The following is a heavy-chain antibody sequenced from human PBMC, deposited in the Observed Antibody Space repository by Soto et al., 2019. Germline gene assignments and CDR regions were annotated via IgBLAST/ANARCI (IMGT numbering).Heavy chain of an antibody. J-gene: IGHJ5*02. V-gene: IGHV3-23*01. Sequence: EVQLLESGGGLVQPGGSLRLSCAASRFTFSSYAMSWVRQAPGKGLEWVSAISGSGGSTYYADSVKGRFTISRDNSKNTLYLQMNSLRAEDTAVYYCAKMGDCSSTSCYTGLNWFDPWGQGTLVTVSS. CDR2: ISGSGGST. D-gene: IGHD2-2*02. CDR3: AKMGDCSSTSCYTGLNWFDP. CDR1: RFTFSSYA.